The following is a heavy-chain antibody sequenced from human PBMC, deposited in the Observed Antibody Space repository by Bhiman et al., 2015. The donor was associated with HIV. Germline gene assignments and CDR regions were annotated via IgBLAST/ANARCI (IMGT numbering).Heavy chain of an antibody. CDR2: ISASGHAT. CDR3: VRQHLAFEY. Sequence: VHLVESGGGLVQPGGSLRLSCEGFGFIFVDYAMGWVRQAPGKGLEWVSIISASGHATYYADSVRGRVSTSRDNSNNTMYLQLSSLRVEDAAIYYCVRQHLAFEYWGQGTLVTVSS. CDR1: GFIFVDYA. J-gene: IGHJ4*02. V-gene: IGHV3-23*04.